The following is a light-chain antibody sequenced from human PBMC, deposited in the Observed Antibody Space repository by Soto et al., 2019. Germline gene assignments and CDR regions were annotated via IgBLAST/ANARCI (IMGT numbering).Light chain of an antibody. CDR3: QQYNDNWT. Sequence: DIQMTQSPSTLSASVGDRVTITCRASQSLSSWLAWYQQKPGTAPNLLIYKPSTLQSGVPSRFSGSGSGTEFTLTISSLQPDDSATYYCQQYNDNWTFGQGTKVEIK. CDR2: KPS. CDR1: QSLSSW. V-gene: IGKV1-5*03. J-gene: IGKJ1*01.